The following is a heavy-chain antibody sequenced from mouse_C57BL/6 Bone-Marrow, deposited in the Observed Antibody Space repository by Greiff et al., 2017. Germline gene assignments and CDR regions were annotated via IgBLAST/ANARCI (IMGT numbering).Heavy chain of an antibody. V-gene: IGHV5-6*01. CDR1: GFTFRSYG. J-gene: IGHJ1*03. Sequence: EVMLVESGGDLVKPGGSLKLSCAASGFTFRSYGMSWVRQTPDKRLEWVATISSGGSYTYYPDSVKGRFAISRDNAKNTLYLQMSSLQSADTAMXYCARLCTTVGLDVWGTGTTVTVSS. CDR3: ARLCTTVGLDV. D-gene: IGHD1-1*01. CDR2: ISSGGSYT.